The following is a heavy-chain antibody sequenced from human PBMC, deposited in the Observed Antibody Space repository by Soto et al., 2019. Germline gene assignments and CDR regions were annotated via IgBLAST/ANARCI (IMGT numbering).Heavy chain of an antibody. CDR2: IYSGGYT. D-gene: IGHD6-25*01. CDR1: GFTVSNNY. V-gene: IGHV3-53*01. J-gene: IGHJ4*02. Sequence: EVQLVESGGGLIQPGGSLRLSCAVSGFTVSNNYMSWVRQAPGKGLEGVSVIYSGGYTAYGDSVKGRFTISRDNSKNTLYLQMKSRGPAAPPVYYRATQRGGGGYWGQGTLVTVSS. CDR3: ATQRGGGGY.